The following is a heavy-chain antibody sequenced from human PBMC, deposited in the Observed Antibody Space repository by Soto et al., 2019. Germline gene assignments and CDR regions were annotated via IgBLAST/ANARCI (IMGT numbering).Heavy chain of an antibody. CDR3: AREFVVTTYYYYYDCMDV. J-gene: IGHJ6*02. D-gene: IGHD3-22*01. Sequence: LRLSCAASGFTFSSYGMHWVRQAPGKGLEWVAVIWYDGSNKYYADSVKGRFTISRDNSKNTLYLQMNSLRAEDTAVYYCAREFVVTTYYYYYDCMDVWGQGTTVTVSS. CDR2: IWYDGSNK. V-gene: IGHV3-33*01. CDR1: GFTFSSYG.